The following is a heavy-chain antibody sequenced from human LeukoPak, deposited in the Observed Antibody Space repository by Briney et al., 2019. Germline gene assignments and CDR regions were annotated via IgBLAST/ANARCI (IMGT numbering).Heavy chain of an antibody. CDR1: GFTFSSYA. CDR2: ISGSGGST. CDR3: AKDGTTRDGSSWYNLPEKYYYYGMDV. J-gene: IGHJ6*02. V-gene: IGHV3-23*01. Sequence: PGGSLRLSCAASGFTFSSYAMSWVRQAPGKGLEWVSAISGSGGSTYYADSVKGRFTISRDNSKNTLYLQMNSLRAEDTAVYYCAKDGTTRDGSSWYNLPEKYYYYGMDVWGQGTTVTVSS. D-gene: IGHD6-13*01.